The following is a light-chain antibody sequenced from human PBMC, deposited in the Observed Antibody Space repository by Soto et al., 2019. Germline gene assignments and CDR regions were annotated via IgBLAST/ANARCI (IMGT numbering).Light chain of an antibody. V-gene: IGKV3-15*01. CDR1: QSVSSS. Sequence: EIVMTQSPATLSVSPGERATLSCRASQSVSSSLAWYQQKPGQAPRLLIYDASTRATGIPARFSGSGSGTEFTLSISSLQSEDFAVYYCQQYGNLPLTFGGGTKVEIK. J-gene: IGKJ4*01. CDR2: DAS. CDR3: QQYGNLPLT.